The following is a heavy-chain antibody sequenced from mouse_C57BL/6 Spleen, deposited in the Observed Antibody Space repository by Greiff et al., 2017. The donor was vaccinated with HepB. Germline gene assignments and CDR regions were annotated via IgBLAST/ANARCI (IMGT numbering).Heavy chain of an antibody. V-gene: IGHV1-15*01. J-gene: IGHJ4*01. CDR1: GYTFTDYE. CDR2: IDPETGGT. CDR3: TRSDSTNSFYAIDY. D-gene: IGHD3-2*01. Sequence: QVQLKESGAELVRPGASVTLSCKASGYTFTDYEMHWVKQTPVHGLEWIGAIDPETGGTAYNQKFKGKAILTADKSSSTAYMELRSLTSEDSAVYYCTRSDSTNSFYAIDYWGQGTSVTVSS.